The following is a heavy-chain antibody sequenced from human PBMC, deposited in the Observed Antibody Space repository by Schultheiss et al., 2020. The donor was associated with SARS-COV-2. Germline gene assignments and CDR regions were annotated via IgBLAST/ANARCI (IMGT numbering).Heavy chain of an antibody. V-gene: IGHV1-18*01. CDR2: MNPNSGNT. CDR3: ARGLGYYDILTGAGPHFDY. Sequence: ASVKVSCKASGYTFTSYGISWVRQATGQGLEWMGWMNPNSGNTGYAQKLQGRVTMTTDTSTSTAYMELRSLRSDDTAVYYCARGLGYYDILTGAGPHFDYWGQGTLVTVSS. CDR1: GYTFTSYG. D-gene: IGHD3-9*01. J-gene: IGHJ4*02.